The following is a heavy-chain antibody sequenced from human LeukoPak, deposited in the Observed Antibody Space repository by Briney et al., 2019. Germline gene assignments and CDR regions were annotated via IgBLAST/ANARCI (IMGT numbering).Heavy chain of an antibody. CDR1: GFTFSSYE. Sequence: GGSLRLSCAASGFTFSSYEMNWVRQAPGKGLEWVSYISSSGSTIYYADSVKGRFTISRDNSKNTLYLQMNSLRAEDTAVYYCARDLNDYYDSSGYYRDWFDPWGQGTLVTVSS. V-gene: IGHV3-48*03. J-gene: IGHJ5*02. D-gene: IGHD3-22*01. CDR3: ARDLNDYYDSSGYYRDWFDP. CDR2: ISSSGSTI.